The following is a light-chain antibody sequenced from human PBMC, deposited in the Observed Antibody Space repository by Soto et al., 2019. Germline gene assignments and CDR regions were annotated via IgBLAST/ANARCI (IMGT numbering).Light chain of an antibody. CDR3: AAWDDSLNGPL. CDR2: NNN. J-gene: IGLJ2*01. Sequence: QSVLTQPPSASGTPGQRVTISCSGSSSNIVSNTVNWYQQLPGTAPKLLIYNNNHRPSGVLDRFSGSKSGTSASLAISGLQSEDEADYYCAAWDDSLNGPLFGGGTKLTVL. V-gene: IGLV1-44*01. CDR1: SSNIVSNT.